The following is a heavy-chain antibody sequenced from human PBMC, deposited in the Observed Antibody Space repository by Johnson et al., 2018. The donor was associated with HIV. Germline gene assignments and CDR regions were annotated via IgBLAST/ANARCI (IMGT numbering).Heavy chain of an antibody. D-gene: IGHD6-13*01. CDR3: TSYFSYSSSWYSGVNAFDI. V-gene: IGHV3-73*01. CDR2: IRSKANSYAT. Sequence: VQLVESGGGLVQPGGSLKLSCAASGFTFSGSAMHWVRQASGKGLAWVGRIRSKANSYATAYAASVKGRFTTSRDDSKNTAYLQMNSLKTEDTAVYYCTSYFSYSSSWYSGVNAFDIWGQGTMVTVSS. CDR1: GFTFSGSA. J-gene: IGHJ3*02.